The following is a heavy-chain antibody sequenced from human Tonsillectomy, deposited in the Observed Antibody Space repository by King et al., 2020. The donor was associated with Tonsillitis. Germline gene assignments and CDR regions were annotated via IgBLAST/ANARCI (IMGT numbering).Heavy chain of an antibody. CDR1: GYTFTSYG. CDR2: ISVYNGNT. Sequence: QLVQSGAEVKKPGASVKVSCKTSGYTFTSYGIGWVRQAPGQGLEWMGWISVYNGNTNYAQKFKGRVTMTTDTSTSTAYMELRSLRSDDTAMYYCARPAWFGELFLHFDYWGQGTLVTVSS. V-gene: IGHV1-18*01. CDR3: ARPAWFGELFLHFDY. J-gene: IGHJ4*02. D-gene: IGHD3-10*01.